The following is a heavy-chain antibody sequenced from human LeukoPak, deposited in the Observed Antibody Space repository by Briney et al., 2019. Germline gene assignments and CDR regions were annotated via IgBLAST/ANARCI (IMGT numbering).Heavy chain of an antibody. D-gene: IGHD1-26*01. CDR3: ASPSWELLSLDY. Sequence: PSETLSLTCTVSGGSISSSSYYWGWIRQPPGKGLEWIGSIYYSGSTYYNPSLKSRVTISVDTSKNQFSLKLSSVTAADTAVYYCASPSWELLSLDYWGQGTLVTVSS. V-gene: IGHV4-39*01. J-gene: IGHJ4*02. CDR1: GGSISSSSYY. CDR2: IYYSGST.